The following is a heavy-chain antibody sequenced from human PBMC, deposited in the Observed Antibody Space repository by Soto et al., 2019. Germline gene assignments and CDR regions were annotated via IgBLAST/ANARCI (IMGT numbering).Heavy chain of an antibody. J-gene: IGHJ6*02. V-gene: IGHV3-74*01. CDR2: INSDGSTT. CDR3: ARDAYYDMGV. Sequence: EVQLVESGGGLVQPGGSLRLSCVGSGFTFSTYWMHWVRQAPGKGLVWVSRINSDGSTTNYADSVKDRFTISRDNAKNTLYLQMNSLRAEDTGVYYCARDAYYDMGVWGRGPTVTVSS. CDR1: GFTFSTYW.